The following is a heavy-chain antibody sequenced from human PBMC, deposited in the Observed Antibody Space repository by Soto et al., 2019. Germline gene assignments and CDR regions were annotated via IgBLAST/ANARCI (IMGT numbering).Heavy chain of an antibody. CDR1: GGSISSGGYY. D-gene: IGHD6-19*01. CDR3: ARVSVAGTRFDY. Sequence: ETLSLTCTVSGGSISSGGYYWSWIRQHPGKGLEWIGEIYHSGSTNYNPSLKSRVTISVDKSKNQFSLKLSSVTAADTAVYYCARVSVAGTRFDYWGQGTLVTVSS. V-gene: IGHV4-39*07. CDR2: IYHSGST. J-gene: IGHJ4*02.